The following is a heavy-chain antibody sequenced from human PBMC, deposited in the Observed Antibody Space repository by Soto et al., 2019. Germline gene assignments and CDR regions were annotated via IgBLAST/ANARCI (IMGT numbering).Heavy chain of an antibody. CDR3: ASPQQWLGQRGDFDY. V-gene: IGHV3-7*05. CDR1: GFTFSNYW. CDR2: IRQDGSDK. D-gene: IGHD6-19*01. J-gene: IGHJ4*02. Sequence: EVQLVESGGGLVQPGGSLRLSCAASGFTFSNYWMSWVRQAPGKGLEWVANIRQDGSDKYYVDSVKGRFTISRDNSKNSVYLQMNSLSAEDTAVYYCASPQQWLGQRGDFDYWGQGTLVTVSS.